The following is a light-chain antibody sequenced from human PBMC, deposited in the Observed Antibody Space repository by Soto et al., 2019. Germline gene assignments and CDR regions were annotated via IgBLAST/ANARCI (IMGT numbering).Light chain of an antibody. J-gene: IGLJ1*01. Sequence: QTVVTQPPSVSGAPGQRVTISCTGSSSNIGAGYDVHWYQQVPGTAPKLLIYGNNNRPSGVPDRFSGSKSGTSASLAITGLQAEDEADYYCQSYDSSLSVYVFGSGTKVTVL. CDR3: QSYDSSLSVYV. CDR1: SSNIGAGYD. V-gene: IGLV1-40*01. CDR2: GNN.